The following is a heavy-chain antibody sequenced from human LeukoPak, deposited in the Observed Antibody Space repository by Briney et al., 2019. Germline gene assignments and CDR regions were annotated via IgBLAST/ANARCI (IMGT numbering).Heavy chain of an antibody. CDR1: GFTFSSYS. V-gene: IGHV3-21*01. CDR2: ISSSSSYI. Sequence: GGSLRLSCAASGFTFSSYSMNWVRQAPGKGLEWVSSISSSSSYIYYADSVKGRFTISRDNAKNSLYLQMNSLRAEDTAVYYCAREADYDILTGYWDFDYGGQGTLVTVSS. CDR3: AREADYDILTGYWDFDY. D-gene: IGHD3-9*01. J-gene: IGHJ4*02.